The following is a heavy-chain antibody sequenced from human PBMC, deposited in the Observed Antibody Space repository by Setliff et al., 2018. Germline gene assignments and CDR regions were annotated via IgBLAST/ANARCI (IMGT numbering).Heavy chain of an antibody. CDR2: IRNKANIYNT. CDR3: ARARDSSGYWDFDY. Sequence: GGSLRLSCAASGFTFSGSAMHWVRQASGKGLEWVGRIRNKANIYNTEYAASVKGRFTISRDDSKNSLYLQMNSLKIEDTAVYYCARARDSSGYWDFDYWGQGTLVTVSS. CDR1: GFTFSGSA. J-gene: IGHJ4*02. V-gene: IGHV3-72*01. D-gene: IGHD3-22*01.